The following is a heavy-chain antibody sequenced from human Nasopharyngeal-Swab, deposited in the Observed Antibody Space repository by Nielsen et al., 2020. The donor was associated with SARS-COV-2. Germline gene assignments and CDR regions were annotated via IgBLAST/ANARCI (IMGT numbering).Heavy chain of an antibody. Sequence: ASVKVSCKASGYTFTAYAITWVRQAPGQGLEWMGWISGFNGHTSSAQKFQGRVTMTWDTSTSTAYMELSRLRSDDTAVYYCARDATGDEYFDYWGQGTLVTVSS. CDR1: GYTFTAYA. CDR3: ARDATGDEYFDY. J-gene: IGHJ4*02. V-gene: IGHV1-18*01. D-gene: IGHD7-27*01. CDR2: ISGFNGHT.